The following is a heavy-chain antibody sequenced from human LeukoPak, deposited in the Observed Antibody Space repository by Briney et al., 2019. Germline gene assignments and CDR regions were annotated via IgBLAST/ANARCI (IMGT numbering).Heavy chain of an antibody. V-gene: IGHV3-23*01. J-gene: IGHJ3*02. Sequence: PGGSLRLSCVASGFTFPSTTMGWVRQAPGRGLEWVSSITAIDGRTYYADSVRGRFTISRDNSKNTLYLQMNSLRAEDTAVYYCAKATVTTTIFDAFDIWGQGTMVTVSS. CDR1: GFTFPSTT. CDR2: ITAIDGRT. CDR3: AKATVTTTIFDAFDI. D-gene: IGHD4-17*01.